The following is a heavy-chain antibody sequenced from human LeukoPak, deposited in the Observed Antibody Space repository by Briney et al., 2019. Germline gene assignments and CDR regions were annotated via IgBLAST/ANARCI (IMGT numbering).Heavy chain of an antibody. J-gene: IGHJ3*02. Sequence: SETLSLTCTVSGGSISTYYWSWLRQPAGKGPEWIGRIYSSATTNLDPSHTSRVTLSIDASKNQVSLSLSSVTAAVTAVYYCARRRYCTATICGGGDAFYIWGQGTMVTVSS. CDR3: ARRRYCTATICGGGDAFYI. D-gene: IGHD2-8*02. CDR1: GGSISTYY. CDR2: IYSSATT. V-gene: IGHV4-4*07.